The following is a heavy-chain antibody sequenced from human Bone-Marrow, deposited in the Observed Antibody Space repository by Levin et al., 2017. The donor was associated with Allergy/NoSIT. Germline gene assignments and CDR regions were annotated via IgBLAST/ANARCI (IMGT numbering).Heavy chain of an antibody. Sequence: GGSLRLSCAASGFTFGRYWMSWVRQAPGKGLEWVANIKYDGSKKAYVDSLMGRFTISRDNANSLLYLEMIRLRAEDTALYYCAKWGYCTGDTCRGLEDWGQGGRDAVSA. CDR3: AKWGYCTGDTCRGLED. J-gene: IGHJ4*02. D-gene: IGHD2-8*02. CDR2: IKYDGSKK. V-gene: IGHV3-7*01. CDR1: GFTFGRYW.